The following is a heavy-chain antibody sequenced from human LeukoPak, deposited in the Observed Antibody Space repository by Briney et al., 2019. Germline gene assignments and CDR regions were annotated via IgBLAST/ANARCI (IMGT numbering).Heavy chain of an antibody. J-gene: IGHJ4*02. CDR2: ISSSSSYI. D-gene: IGHD4-17*01. Sequence: GGSLRLSCAASGFTFSIYTMNWVRQAPGKGLEWVSCISSSSSYIYYADSLKGRFTISRDNAKSSLYLQMNSLRAEDTAVYYCARDPSTVTYGVLGYWGQGTLVTVSS. CDR1: GFTFSIYT. CDR3: ARDPSTVTYGVLGY. V-gene: IGHV3-21*01.